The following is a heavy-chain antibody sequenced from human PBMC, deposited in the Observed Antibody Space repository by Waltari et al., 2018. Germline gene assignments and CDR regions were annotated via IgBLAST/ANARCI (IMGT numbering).Heavy chain of an antibody. CDR2: IYYSGST. V-gene: IGHV4-59*01. Sequence: QVQLQESGPGLVKPSETLSLTCTVSGGSISSYYWSWIRQPPGKGLEWIGYIYYSGSTNYNPSLKSRVTISVDTSKNQFSLKLSSVTAADTAVYYCAREGGYSSSSPPIDYWGQGTLVTVSS. CDR1: GGSISSYY. D-gene: IGHD6-6*01. J-gene: IGHJ4*02. CDR3: AREGGYSSSSPPIDY.